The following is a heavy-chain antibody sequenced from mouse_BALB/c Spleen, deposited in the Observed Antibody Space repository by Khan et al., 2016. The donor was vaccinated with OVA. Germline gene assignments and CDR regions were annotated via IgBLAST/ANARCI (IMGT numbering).Heavy chain of an antibody. CDR3: ARLEDI. CDR2: IWAGGST. J-gene: IGHJ2*01. Sequence: VHLQDSGPGLLAPSQSLSITSTVSGFSLTSYGVHWVRQPPGKGLEWLGVIWAGGSTNYNSALMSRLSISKDNSKSQVFLKMNSLQTDDTAMYYCARLEDIWGQGTTLTVSS. D-gene: IGHD1-3*01. V-gene: IGHV2-9*02. CDR1: GFSLTSYG.